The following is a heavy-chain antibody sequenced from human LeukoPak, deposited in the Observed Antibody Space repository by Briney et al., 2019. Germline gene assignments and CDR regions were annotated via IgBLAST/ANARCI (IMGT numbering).Heavy chain of an antibody. Sequence: KPSETLSLTCAVSGYSISSGYYWGWIRQPPGKGLEWIGEINHSGSTNYNPSLKSRVTISVDTSKNQFSLKLSSVTAADTAVYYCAREEEVFSDSSGYPDAFDIWGQGTMVTVSS. CDR1: GYSISSGYY. D-gene: IGHD3-22*01. V-gene: IGHV4-38-2*02. CDR3: AREEEVFSDSSGYPDAFDI. CDR2: INHSGST. J-gene: IGHJ3*02.